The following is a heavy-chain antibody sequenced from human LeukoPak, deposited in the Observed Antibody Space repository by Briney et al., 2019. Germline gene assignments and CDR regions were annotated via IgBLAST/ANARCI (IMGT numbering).Heavy chain of an antibody. V-gene: IGHV3-9*03. CDR2: ISWNSGGI. D-gene: IGHD6-13*01. Sequence: SGGSLRLSCAASGFTFDDYAMHLVRQAPGKGLEWVSGISWNSGGIGYADSVKGRFTISRDNAKNSLYLQMNSLRAEDMALYYCAKSGSSWYYFDYWGQGTLVTVSS. CDR1: GFTFDDYA. J-gene: IGHJ4*02. CDR3: AKSGSSWYYFDY.